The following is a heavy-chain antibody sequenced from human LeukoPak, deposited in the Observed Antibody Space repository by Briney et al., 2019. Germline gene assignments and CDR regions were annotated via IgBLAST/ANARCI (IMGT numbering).Heavy chain of an antibody. CDR3: ARGGWHAFDY. J-gene: IGHJ4*02. D-gene: IGHD2-15*01. CDR2: IYYSGRT. Sequence: ASETLSLTCTVSGGSISSYYWSWIRQPPGKGLEWIGYIYYSGRTNYNPSIKSRVTISVDTSKNQFSLKLSSVTAADTAVYYCARGGWHAFDYWGQGTLVTVSS. CDR1: GGSISSYY. V-gene: IGHV4-59*01.